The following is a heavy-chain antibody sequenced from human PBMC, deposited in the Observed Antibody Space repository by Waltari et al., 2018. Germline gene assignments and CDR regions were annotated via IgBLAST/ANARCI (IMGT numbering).Heavy chain of an antibody. CDR3: AREVHDSGRHPRFDY. CDR1: GYSFSNFD. CDR2: INTNTGNP. Sequence: QVQMVQSGSESKKPGASVKVSCKASGYSFSNFDINWVRQAPGQGPEWMGWINTNTGNPTYAQGFTGRFVFSLDTSGRMAYLQISRLKTEDTAVYYCAREVHDSGRHPRFDYWGQGTLVTVSS. V-gene: IGHV7-4-1*04. J-gene: IGHJ4*02. D-gene: IGHD2-15*01.